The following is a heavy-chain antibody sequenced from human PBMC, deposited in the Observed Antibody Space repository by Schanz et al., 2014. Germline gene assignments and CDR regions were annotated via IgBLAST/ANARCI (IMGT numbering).Heavy chain of an antibody. Sequence: QVQLQESGPGLVKPSQTLSLTCTVSGASISSGGYYWDWIRLLPGKGLEWIGYISYSGSTSFNPSLKSRLTMSVDTSKNQFSPRQSSVTAADTAVYYCARQGGIPYYPMAVWGQGTTVTVSS. V-gene: IGHV4-31*03. D-gene: IGHD3-16*01. CDR2: ISYSGST. CDR3: ARQGGIPYYPMAV. CDR1: GASISSGGYY. J-gene: IGHJ6*02.